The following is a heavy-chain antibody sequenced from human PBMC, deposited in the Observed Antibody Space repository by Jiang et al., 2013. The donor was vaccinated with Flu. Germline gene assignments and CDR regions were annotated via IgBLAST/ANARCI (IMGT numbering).Heavy chain of an antibody. CDR3: AGGEWLLPHDY. CDR2: IYYSGST. V-gene: IGHV4-59*01. CDR1: GGSISSYY. D-gene: IGHD3-3*01. J-gene: IGHJ4*02. Sequence: GLVKPSETLSLTCTVSGGSISSYYWSWIRQPPGKGLEWIGYIYYSGSTNYNPSLKSRVTISVDTSKNQFSLKLSSVTAADTAVYYCAGGEWLLPHDYWGQGTLVTVSS.